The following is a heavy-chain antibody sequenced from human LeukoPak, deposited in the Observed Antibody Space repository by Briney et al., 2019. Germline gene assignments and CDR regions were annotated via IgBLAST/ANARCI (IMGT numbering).Heavy chain of an antibody. Sequence: ASVKVSCKASGYTFTSYGISWVRQAPGQGLEWMGWISAYNGNTNYAQKLQGRVTMTTDTPTSTAYMELRGLRSDDTAVYYCARTYYYDSSGYPVQVSDAFDIWGQGTMVTVSS. CDR2: ISAYNGNT. J-gene: IGHJ3*02. CDR1: GYTFTSYG. CDR3: ARTYYYDSSGYPVQVSDAFDI. D-gene: IGHD3-22*01. V-gene: IGHV1-18*01.